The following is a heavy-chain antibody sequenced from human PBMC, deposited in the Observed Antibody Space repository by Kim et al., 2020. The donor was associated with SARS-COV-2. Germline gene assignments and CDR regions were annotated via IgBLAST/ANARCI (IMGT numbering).Heavy chain of an antibody. J-gene: IGHJ4*02. CDR3: AKGESNNCSLFGY. Sequence: GGSLRLSCAASGFTFSSYAMSWVRQAPGKGPEWVSLVSGSGGSTYYADSVKGRFAISRDNSKKTLYLQMNSLRAEDTALYYCAKGESNNCSLFGYLGQGTLVTVSS. V-gene: IGHV3-23*01. CDR1: GFTFSSYA. CDR2: VSGSGGST. D-gene: IGHD1-1*01.